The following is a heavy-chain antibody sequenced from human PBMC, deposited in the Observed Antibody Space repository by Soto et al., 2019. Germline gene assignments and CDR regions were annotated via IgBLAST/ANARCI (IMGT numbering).Heavy chain of an antibody. J-gene: IGHJ3*02. V-gene: IGHV3-9*01. D-gene: IGHD2-15*01. Sequence: PGRSLRLSCAASGFTFDDYAMHRVRQAPGKGLEWVSGISWNSGSIGYADSVKGRFTISRDNAKNSLYLQMNSLRAEDTALYYCAKDIRGLLLHAAFDIWGQGTMVTVS. CDR2: ISWNSGSI. CDR1: GFTFDDYA. CDR3: AKDIRGLLLHAAFDI.